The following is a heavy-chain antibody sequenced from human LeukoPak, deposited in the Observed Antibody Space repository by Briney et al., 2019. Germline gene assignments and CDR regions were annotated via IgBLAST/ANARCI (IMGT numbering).Heavy chain of an antibody. CDR2: MKRDGSEK. D-gene: IGHD3-10*01. CDR1: GFTFSSYW. J-gene: IGHJ4*02. CDR3: AGGSGPFDY. V-gene: IGHV3-7*03. Sequence: GGSLRLSCAASGFTFSSYWMSWVRQAPGKGLEWVANMKRDGSEKYYVDSVKGRFTISRDNSKNTLYLQMNSLRAEDTAVYYCAGGSGPFDYWGQGTLVTVSS.